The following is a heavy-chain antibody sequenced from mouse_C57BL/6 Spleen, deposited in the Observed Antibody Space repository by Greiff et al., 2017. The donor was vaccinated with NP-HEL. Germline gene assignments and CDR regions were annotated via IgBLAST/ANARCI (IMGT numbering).Heavy chain of an antibody. J-gene: IGHJ2*01. CDR2: IYPSDSET. Sequence: VQLQQPGAELVRPGSSVKLSCKASGYTFTSYWMDWVKQRPGQGLEWIGNIYPSDSETHYNQKFKDKATLTVDKSSSTAYMQLSSLTSEDSAVYYCARTPIYYYGSSLFDYWGQGTTLTVSS. CDR1: GYTFTSYW. D-gene: IGHD1-1*01. CDR3: ARTPIYYYGSSLFDY. V-gene: IGHV1-61*01.